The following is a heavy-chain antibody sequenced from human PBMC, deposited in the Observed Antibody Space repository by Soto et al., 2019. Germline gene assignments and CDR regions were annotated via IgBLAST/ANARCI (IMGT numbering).Heavy chain of an antibody. V-gene: IGHV1-69*13. Sequence: SVKVSCKASGGTFSSYAISWVRQAPGQGLEWMGGIIPIFGTANYAQKFQGRVTITADESTSTAYMELSSLRSEDTAVYYCARDEGCSSTSCYPPRNYGMDVWGQGATVTVSS. CDR2: IIPIFGTA. D-gene: IGHD2-2*01. CDR3: ARDEGCSSTSCYPPRNYGMDV. J-gene: IGHJ6*02. CDR1: GGTFSSYA.